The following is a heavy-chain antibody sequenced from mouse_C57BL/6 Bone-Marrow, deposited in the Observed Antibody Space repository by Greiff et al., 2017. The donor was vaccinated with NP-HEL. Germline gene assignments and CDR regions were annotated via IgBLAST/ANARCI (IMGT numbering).Heavy chain of an antibody. Sequence: EVKLVESGGGLVKPGGSLKLSCAASGFTFSSYTMSWVRQTPEKRLEWVATISGGGGNTYYPDSVKGRFTISRDNAKTTLYLQMSSLRSEDTALYYCARPRDYYGSSYFDYWGQGTTLTVSS. CDR1: GFTFSSYT. D-gene: IGHD1-1*01. V-gene: IGHV5-9*01. J-gene: IGHJ2*01. CDR2: ISGGGGNT. CDR3: ARPRDYYGSSYFDY.